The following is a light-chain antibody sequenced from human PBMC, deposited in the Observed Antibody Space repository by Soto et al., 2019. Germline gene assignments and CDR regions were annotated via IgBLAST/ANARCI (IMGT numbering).Light chain of an antibody. CDR1: SGHNNYA. Sequence: QLVLTQSPSASASLGASVKLTCTLSSGHNNYAIAWHQQQSQRGPRYLLKINTDGSHNRGDGIPDRFSGSSSGAERYLTISSLQSEDESDYYCQTWDAGTWVFGGGTKLTVL. J-gene: IGLJ3*02. V-gene: IGLV4-69*01. CDR3: QTWDAGTWV. CDR2: INTDGSH.